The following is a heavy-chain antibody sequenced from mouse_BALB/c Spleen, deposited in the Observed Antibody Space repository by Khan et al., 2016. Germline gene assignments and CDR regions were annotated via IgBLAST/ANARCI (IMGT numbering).Heavy chain of an antibody. V-gene: IGHV3-2*02. CDR2: ISYSGST. CDR3: ARTARIKY. Sequence: SGPGLVKPSQSLSLTCTVTGYSITSGYGWNWIRQFPGNKLEWMGYISYSGSTNYNPSLKSRISITRDTSKNQFFLQLNSVTTEDTATYYCARTARIKYWGQGTTLTVSS. J-gene: IGHJ2*01. CDR1: GYSITSGYG. D-gene: IGHD1-2*01.